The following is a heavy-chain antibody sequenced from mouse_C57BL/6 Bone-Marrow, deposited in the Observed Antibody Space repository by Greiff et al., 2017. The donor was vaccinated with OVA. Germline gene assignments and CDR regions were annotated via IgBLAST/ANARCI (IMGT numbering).Heavy chain of an antibody. Sequence: QVQLQQPGAELVMPGASVKLSCKASGYTFTSYWMHWVKQRPGQGLEWIGEIDPSDSYTNYNQKFKGKSTLTVDKSSSTAYMQLSSLTSEDSAGYYCARRPDYYGSSLYFDYWGQGTTLTVSS. V-gene: IGHV1-69*01. CDR3: ARRPDYYGSSLYFDY. CDR1: GYTFTSYW. J-gene: IGHJ2*01. CDR2: IDPSDSYT. D-gene: IGHD1-1*01.